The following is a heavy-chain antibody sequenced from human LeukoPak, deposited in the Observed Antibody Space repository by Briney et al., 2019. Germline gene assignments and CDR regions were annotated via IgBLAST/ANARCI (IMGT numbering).Heavy chain of an antibody. J-gene: IGHJ4*02. CDR3: ARGGPITMIVVVPGGYYFDY. CDR1: GYIFTTSG. D-gene: IGHD3-22*01. CDR2: VSAYTGQT. Sequence: APVKLSCKTSGYIFTTSGMSWVRQAPGQTLEWRGWVSAYTGQTHCAPTFPGRLTVTTDKSTTTGYMELSSLKFDDTAVYYCARGGPITMIVVVPGGYYFDYWGQGTLVTVSS. V-gene: IGHV1-18*01.